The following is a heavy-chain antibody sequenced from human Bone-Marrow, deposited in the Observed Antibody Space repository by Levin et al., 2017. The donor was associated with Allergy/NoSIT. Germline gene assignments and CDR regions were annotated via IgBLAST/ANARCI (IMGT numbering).Heavy chain of an antibody. CDR2: IDWNGVII. CDR1: GFTFDDYG. Sequence: PGGSLRLSCAASGFTFDDYGIHWVRQAPGKGLEWVSGIDWNGVIIGYGDSVKGRFTISRDNAKKSLYLQMNSLRPEDAALYFCVKGYDSSGYVGPFDLWGQGTLVSVSS. D-gene: IGHD3-22*01. CDR3: VKGYDSSGYVGPFDL. J-gene: IGHJ4*02. V-gene: IGHV3-9*01.